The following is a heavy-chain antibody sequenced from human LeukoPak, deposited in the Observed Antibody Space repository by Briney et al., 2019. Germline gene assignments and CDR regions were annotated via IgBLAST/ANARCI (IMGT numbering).Heavy chain of an antibody. Sequence: GASVKVSCKASGYTFTSYGISWVRQAPGQGLEWMGWISAYNGNTNYAQKLQGRVTMTTDTSTSTAYMELRSLRSDDTAVYYCARILLWFGESHFDYWGQGTLVTVSS. J-gene: IGHJ4*02. D-gene: IGHD3-10*01. CDR3: ARILLWFGESHFDY. CDR1: GYTFTSYG. V-gene: IGHV1-18*01. CDR2: ISAYNGNT.